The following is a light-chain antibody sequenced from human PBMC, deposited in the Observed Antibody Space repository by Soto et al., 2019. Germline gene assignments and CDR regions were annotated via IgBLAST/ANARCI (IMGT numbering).Light chain of an antibody. CDR2: GVS. V-gene: IGLV2-14*03. CDR1: SSAVGGYNY. J-gene: IGLJ1*01. CDR3: NSYSRSVTYF. Sequence: QSSLTQPASLSASLGQSITISCTRTSSAVGGYNYVSWYQQHPGQAPKLMFYGVSNRRSGVSKRFSGSKSGNTASLTISGLQAEDEADYYCNSYSRSVTYFFGTGSKVTVL.